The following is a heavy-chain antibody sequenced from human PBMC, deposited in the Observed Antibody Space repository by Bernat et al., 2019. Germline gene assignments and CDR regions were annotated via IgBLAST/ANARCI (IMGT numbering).Heavy chain of an antibody. D-gene: IGHD1-26*01. Sequence: QVQLVQSGAEVKKPGASVKVSCKASGYTFTSFYIHWIRQAPGQGLEWMGIINPTGGSTTYAQRFQGRVTLTRDTSTSTVYLELGSLRSEDTAVYYCARTSGTYFDAFDIWGQGTMVTGSS. V-gene: IGHV1-46*01. J-gene: IGHJ3*02. CDR1: GYTFTSFY. CDR2: INPTGGST. CDR3: ARTSGTYFDAFDI.